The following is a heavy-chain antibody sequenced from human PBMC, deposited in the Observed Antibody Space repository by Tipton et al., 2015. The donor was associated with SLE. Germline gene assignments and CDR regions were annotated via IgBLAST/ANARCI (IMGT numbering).Heavy chain of an antibody. CDR3: ARKRGGSYYDY. CDR2: IYNSGNT. V-gene: IGHV4-59*11. Sequence: TLSLTCTVSGGSLSTHYWTWIRQPPGKGLEWIGYIYNSGNTKYNPSLKSRVTISVDTSKNQVSLNLKSVSAADTAFYFCARKRGGSYYDYWGQGTLVTVSS. J-gene: IGHJ4*02. D-gene: IGHD1-26*01. CDR1: GGSLSTHY.